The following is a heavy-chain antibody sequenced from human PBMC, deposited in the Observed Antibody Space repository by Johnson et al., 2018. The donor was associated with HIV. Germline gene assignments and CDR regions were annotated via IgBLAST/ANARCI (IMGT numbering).Heavy chain of an antibody. CDR2: ISYDGSDK. CDR1: GFTFDDYG. J-gene: IGHJ3*02. CDR3: AKDLEEGQQWLRGAFDI. V-gene: IGHV3-30*18. Sequence: QVQLVESGGGVVRPGWSLRLSCAASGFTFDDYGMRWVRQAPGKGLEWVAVISYDGSDKDYADSVKGRFTISRDNSKNTLYLQMNSLRAEDTAVYYCAKDLEEGQQWLRGAFDIWGQGTMVTVSS. D-gene: IGHD6-19*01.